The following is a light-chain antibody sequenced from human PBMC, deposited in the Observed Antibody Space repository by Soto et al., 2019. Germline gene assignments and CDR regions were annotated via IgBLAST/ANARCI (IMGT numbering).Light chain of an antibody. CDR3: YSYGRENTVT. Sequence: QSALIQPRSVSGSPGQSVTISCTGTSSDVGVYKYVSWYRQLPGKAPQLMIYDVIKRPSGVPDRFSGSKSGNMAYLIISGRDADNGAADDFYSYGRENTVTFATGTESTVL. J-gene: IGLJ1*01. CDR2: DVI. CDR1: SSDVGVYKY. V-gene: IGLV2-11*01.